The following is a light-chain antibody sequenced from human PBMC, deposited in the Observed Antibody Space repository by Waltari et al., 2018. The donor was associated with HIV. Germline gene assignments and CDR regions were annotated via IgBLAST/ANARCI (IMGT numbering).Light chain of an antibody. Sequence: QSALTQPRSVSGSPGQSVTISCTGTSRDVGAFNYVSWYQQHPGKAPKLMIYEVTKRPSGIPGRFSASRAGNTASLTVSGLQAEDEADYYCSSYDNNNNYVIFGGGTKLTVL. J-gene: IGLJ2*01. V-gene: IGLV2-11*01. CDR1: SRDVGAFNY. CDR3: SSYDNNNNYVI. CDR2: EVT.